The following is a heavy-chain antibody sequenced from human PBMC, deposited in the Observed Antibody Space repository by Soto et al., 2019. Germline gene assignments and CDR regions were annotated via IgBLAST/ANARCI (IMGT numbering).Heavy chain of an antibody. D-gene: IGHD3-10*01. J-gene: IGHJ4*02. Sequence: GSLRLSCAASGFIFKMYWMHWVRQSQGKGLVWISRIYNDGTYSDYADSVRGRFTISRDNVNDTLYLQMNNLRAEDSGLYYCTRGPRPISTGTGAYWGQGTQVTVSS. V-gene: IGHV3-74*01. CDR1: GFIFKMYW. CDR2: IYNDGTYS. CDR3: TRGPRPISTGTGAY.